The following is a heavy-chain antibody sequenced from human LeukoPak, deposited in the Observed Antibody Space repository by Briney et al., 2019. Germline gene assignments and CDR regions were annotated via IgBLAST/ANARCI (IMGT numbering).Heavy chain of an antibody. J-gene: IGHJ5*02. V-gene: IGHV4-39*07. CDR3: ASLSSGPPRTFDP. Sequence: SETLSLTCTVSGGSISSSSYYWGWIRQPPGTGLEWIGSIYYSGSTYYNPSLKSRVTISVDTSKNQFSLKLSSVTAADTAVYYCASLSSGPPRTFDPWGQGTLVTVSS. CDR1: GGSISSSSYY. D-gene: IGHD3-22*01. CDR2: IYYSGST.